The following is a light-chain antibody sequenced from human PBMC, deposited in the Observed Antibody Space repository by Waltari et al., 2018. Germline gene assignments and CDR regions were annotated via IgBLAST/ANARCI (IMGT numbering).Light chain of an antibody. Sequence: DIQMTQSPSSLSASVGDRVTITFRASPDLGNYLAWYQQTPGTVPKVRIYSASSLHSRAPSRFSGSGSGTHFTLTISSLQPEDVATYFCQKYNSAPFTFGGGTKVEI. CDR3: QKYNSAPFT. V-gene: IGKV1-27*01. CDR1: PDLGNY. J-gene: IGKJ4*01. CDR2: SAS.